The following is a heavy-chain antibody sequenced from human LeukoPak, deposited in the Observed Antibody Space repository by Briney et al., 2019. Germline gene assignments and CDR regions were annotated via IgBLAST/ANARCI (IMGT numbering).Heavy chain of an antibody. CDR3: ATDQSRWGPFDY. CDR2: FDPEDGET. V-gene: IGHV1-24*01. J-gene: IGHJ4*02. D-gene: IGHD3-16*01. Sequence: ASVKVSCKVSGYTLTELSMHWVRQAPGKGLEWMGGFDPEDGETIYAQKFQGRATMTEDTSTDTAYMELSSLRSEDTAVYYCATDQSRWGPFDYWGQGTLVTVSS. CDR1: GYTLTELS.